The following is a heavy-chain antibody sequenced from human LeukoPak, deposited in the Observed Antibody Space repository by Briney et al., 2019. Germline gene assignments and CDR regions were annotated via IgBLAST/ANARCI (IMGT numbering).Heavy chain of an antibody. J-gene: IGHJ4*02. CDR1: GGSISSYY. V-gene: IGHV4-59*01. Sequence: SETLSLTCTVSGGSISSYYWSWIRQPPGKGLEWIGYIYYSGSTNYNPSLKSRVTISVDTSKNQFSLKLSSVTAADTAVYYCARDYDFWDGYFDSWGQGTLVTVSS. D-gene: IGHD3-3*01. CDR2: IYYSGST. CDR3: ARDYDFWDGYFDS.